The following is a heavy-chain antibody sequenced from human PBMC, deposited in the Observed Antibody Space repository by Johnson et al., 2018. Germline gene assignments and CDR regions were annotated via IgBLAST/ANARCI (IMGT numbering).Heavy chain of an antibody. J-gene: IGHJ1*01. D-gene: IGHD3-22*01. CDR2: INHSGRT. Sequence: QVQLQQWGAGLLKPSETLSLTCAVYGGSFSGYYWSWIRQPPGKGLEWIGEINHSGRTNYTPSLKSRVPISVDTSKNQFSLKLSPVTAADTAVYYCAREGPYDSSGYYFSAEYFQHWGQGTLVSVSS. V-gene: IGHV4-34*01. CDR3: AREGPYDSSGYYFSAEYFQH. CDR1: GGSFSGYY.